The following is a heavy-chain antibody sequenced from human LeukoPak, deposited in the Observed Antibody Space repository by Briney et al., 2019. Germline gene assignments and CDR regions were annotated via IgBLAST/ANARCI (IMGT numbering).Heavy chain of an antibody. CDR2: ISSSGSTI. CDR1: GFTFSDYY. D-gene: IGHD5-18*01. Sequence: PGGSLRLSCAASGFTFSDYYMSWIRQAPGKGLEWVSYISSSGSTIYYADSVKGRFTISRDNAKNSLYLQMNSLRAEDTAVYYCASLEVDTAMVDYWGQGTLVTVSS. J-gene: IGHJ4*02. CDR3: ASLEVDTAMVDY. V-gene: IGHV3-11*04.